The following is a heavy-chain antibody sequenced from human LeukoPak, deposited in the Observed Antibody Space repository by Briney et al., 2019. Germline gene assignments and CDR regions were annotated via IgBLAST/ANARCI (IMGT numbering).Heavy chain of an antibody. V-gene: IGHV1-18*01. Sequence: ASVKVSCKASGYTFTSYAISWVRQAPGQGLEWMGWINTYNGNTCYAQKLQGRVTMTTDTSTSTAYMELRSLRSDGTAVYYCARDQGSGWFDPWGQGTLVTVSS. J-gene: IGHJ5*02. CDR3: ARDQGSGWFDP. CDR2: INTYNGNT. CDR1: GYTFTSYA. D-gene: IGHD2-15*01.